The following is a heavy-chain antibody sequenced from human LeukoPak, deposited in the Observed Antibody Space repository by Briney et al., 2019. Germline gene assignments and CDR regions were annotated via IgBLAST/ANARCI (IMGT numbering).Heavy chain of an antibody. J-gene: IGHJ3*02. V-gene: IGHV5-51*01. CDR3: ARPFYSGSWKAFDI. CDR2: IYPGDSET. D-gene: IGHD1-26*01. Sequence: GESLKISCKGSGYSFSTYWIGWVRQMPGKGLEWMGIIYPGDSETKYSPSFQGQVTISADKSISTAYLQWSSLQASDTAMYYCARPFYSGSWKAFDIWGQGTMLTVSS. CDR1: GYSFSTYW.